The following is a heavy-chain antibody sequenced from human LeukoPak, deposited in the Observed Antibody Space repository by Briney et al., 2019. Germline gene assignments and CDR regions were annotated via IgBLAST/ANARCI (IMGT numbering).Heavy chain of an antibody. J-gene: IGHJ4*02. Sequence: GGSLRLSCAASGFTFNNAWMSWVRQAPGKGLERVGRIKSKTDGGTTDYVAPVKGRFTISRDDSKNTLSLQMNSLKTEDTAVYYCTASVPYFDYWGQGTLVTVSS. CDR1: GFTFNNAW. CDR2: IKSKTDGGTT. CDR3: TASVPYFDY. V-gene: IGHV3-15*01.